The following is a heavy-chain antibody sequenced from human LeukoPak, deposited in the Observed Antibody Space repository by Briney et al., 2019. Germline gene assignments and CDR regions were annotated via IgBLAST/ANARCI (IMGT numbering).Heavy chain of an antibody. D-gene: IGHD3-10*01. Sequence: KPSETLSLTCAVYGGSFSGYYWNWIRQPPGKGLEWIGEINHSGSTNYNSSLKSRVTISVDTSKNQFSLKLSSVTAADTAVYYCARGRIIMVRGAPLWFDPWGQGTLVTVSS. J-gene: IGHJ5*02. CDR2: INHSGST. CDR3: ARGRIIMVRGAPLWFDP. V-gene: IGHV4-34*01. CDR1: GGSFSGYY.